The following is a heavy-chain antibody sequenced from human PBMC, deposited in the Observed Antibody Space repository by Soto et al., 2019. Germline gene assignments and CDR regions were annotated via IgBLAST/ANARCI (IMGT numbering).Heavy chain of an antibody. V-gene: IGHV1-18*01. CDR3: VQSIAAAAQGDY. CDR2: ISAYNGNT. D-gene: IGHD6-13*01. CDR1: GYTFTSYG. J-gene: IGHJ4*02. Sequence: QVQLVQSGAEVKKPGASVKVSCKASGYTFTSYGISWVRQAPGQGLEWMGWISAYNGNTNYAQKLQGRVTMTTDTSTSTSYMELRSRRSDDKALYYCVQSIAAAAQGDYWGQGTLVTVSS.